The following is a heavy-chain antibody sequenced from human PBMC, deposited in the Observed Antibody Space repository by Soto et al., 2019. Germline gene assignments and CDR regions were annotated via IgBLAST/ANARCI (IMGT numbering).Heavy chain of an antibody. V-gene: IGHV3-7*01. Sequence: GGSLRLSCAASGFTFSSYWMSWVRQAPGKGLEWVANIKQDGSEKYYVDSVKGRFTISRDNAKNSLYLQMNSLRAEDTAVYYCARDHRLYYYGSGSYEFDYWGQGTLVTVSS. CDR3: ARDHRLYYYGSGSYEFDY. CDR2: IKQDGSEK. D-gene: IGHD3-10*01. CDR1: GFTFSSYW. J-gene: IGHJ4*02.